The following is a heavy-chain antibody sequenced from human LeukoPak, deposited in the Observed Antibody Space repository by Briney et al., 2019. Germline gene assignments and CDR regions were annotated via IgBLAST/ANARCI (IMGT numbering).Heavy chain of an antibody. CDR2: FDPEDGET. D-gene: IGHD3-22*01. Sequence: GASVKVSCKVSGYTLTESSMHWVRQAPGKGLEWMGGFDPEDGETIYAQKFQGRVTMTEDTSTDTAYMELSSLRSEDTAVYYCATALIAATMTSIGYWGQGTLVTVSS. CDR1: GYTLTESS. V-gene: IGHV1-24*01. J-gene: IGHJ4*02. CDR3: ATALIAATMTSIGY.